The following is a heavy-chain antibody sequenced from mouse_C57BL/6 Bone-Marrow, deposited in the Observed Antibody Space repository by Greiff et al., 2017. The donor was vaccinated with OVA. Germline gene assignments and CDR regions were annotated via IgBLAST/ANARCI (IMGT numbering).Heavy chain of an antibody. CDR1: GYTFTSYG. CDR2: IYPRSGNT. Sequence: QVQLQQSGAELARPGASVKLSCKASGYTFTSYGISWVKQRTGQGLEWIGEIYPRSGNTYYNEKLQGKGTLTADKSSSTAYMELRSLTSEDSAGYFCASLSSYAIDDWGQGTSVTVSS. J-gene: IGHJ4*01. V-gene: IGHV1-81*01. CDR3: ASLSSYAIDD. D-gene: IGHD6-5*01.